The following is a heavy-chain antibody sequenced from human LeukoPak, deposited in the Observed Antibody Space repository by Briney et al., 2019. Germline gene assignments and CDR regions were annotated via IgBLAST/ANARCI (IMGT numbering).Heavy chain of an antibody. CDR1: GSVFRVYS. CDR3: ARLWSLQQGYSDY. Sequence: AGGSLRLSFRASGSVFRVYSTNWVPQAPGEGLEWGSSITSDGSYVYYTDSVKGRFTISRDNAKNSLYLQMNSLRAEDTAVYYCARLWSLQQGYSDYWGQGTLVTVSP. V-gene: IGHV3-21*01. J-gene: IGHJ4*02. CDR2: ITSDGSYV. D-gene: IGHD3-3*01.